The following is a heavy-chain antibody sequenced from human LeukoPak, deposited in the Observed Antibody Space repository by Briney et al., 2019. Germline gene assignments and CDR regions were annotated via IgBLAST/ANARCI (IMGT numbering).Heavy chain of an antibody. Sequence: PGGSLRLSCAASGFTFSSYSMNWVRQAPGKGLEWVSYISSASGSIYYADSVKGRFTISRDNSKNTLYLQMNGLRAEDTAVYYCARDSPLVATIQPIFDYWGQGTLVTVSS. CDR1: GFTFSSYS. D-gene: IGHD5-12*01. J-gene: IGHJ4*02. CDR3: ARDSPLVATIQPIFDY. V-gene: IGHV3-48*01. CDR2: ISSASGSI.